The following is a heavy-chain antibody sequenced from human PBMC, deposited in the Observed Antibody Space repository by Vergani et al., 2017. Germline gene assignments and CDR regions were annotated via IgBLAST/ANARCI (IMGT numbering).Heavy chain of an antibody. D-gene: IGHD5-12*01. Sequence: QVQLQESGPGLVKPSETLSLTCTVSGGSISSYYWSWIRQPPGKGLEWIGYIYYSGRTNYNPSLKSRVTISVDTSKNQFSLKLSSVTAADTAVYYCARDRLRYLDYWGQGTLVTVSS. V-gene: IGHV4-59*01. J-gene: IGHJ4*02. CDR3: ARDRLRYLDY. CDR1: GGSISSYY. CDR2: IYYSGRT.